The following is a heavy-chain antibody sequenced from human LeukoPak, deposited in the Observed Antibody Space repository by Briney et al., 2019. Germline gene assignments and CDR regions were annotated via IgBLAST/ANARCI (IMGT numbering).Heavy chain of an antibody. D-gene: IGHD3-22*01. CDR2: INPNSGGT. CDR1: GYTFTSYG. CDR3: ARAPTYYYDSSGYYYY. Sequence: ASVKVSCKASGYTFTSYGISWVRQAPGQGLEWMGWINPNSGGTNYAQKFQGRVTMTRDTSISTAYMELSRLRSDDTAVYYCARAPTYYYDSSGYYYYWGQGTLVTVSS. V-gene: IGHV1-2*02. J-gene: IGHJ4*02.